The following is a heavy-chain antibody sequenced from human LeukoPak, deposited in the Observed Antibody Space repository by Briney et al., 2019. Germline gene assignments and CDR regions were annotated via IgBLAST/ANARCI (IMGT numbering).Heavy chain of an antibody. J-gene: IGHJ6*03. Sequence: GGSLRLSCAASGFTFSGPAMHWVRQASGKGLEWVGRIRSKANSYATAYAASVKGRFTISRDDSKNTAYLQMNSLKTEDTAVYYCTTSHGYYYYYMDVWGKGTTVTVSS. CDR1: GFTFSGPA. CDR2: IRSKANSYAT. CDR3: TTSHGYYYYYMDV. V-gene: IGHV3-73*01.